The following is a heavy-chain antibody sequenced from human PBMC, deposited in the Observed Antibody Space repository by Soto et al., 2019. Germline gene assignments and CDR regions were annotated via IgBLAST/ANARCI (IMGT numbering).Heavy chain of an antibody. CDR1: GYTFTSYG. J-gene: IGHJ4*02. V-gene: IGHV1-18*01. Sequence: QVHLVQSGAEVKKPGASVKVSCKASGYTFTSYGITWVRQAPGQGLEWMGWISAHNGNTDYAQKLQGRVIVTRDTSTSPAYMELRSLRSDGPAVYYCARGRYGDYWGQGALVTVSS. CDR3: ARGRYGDY. CDR2: ISAHNGNT. D-gene: IGHD1-1*01.